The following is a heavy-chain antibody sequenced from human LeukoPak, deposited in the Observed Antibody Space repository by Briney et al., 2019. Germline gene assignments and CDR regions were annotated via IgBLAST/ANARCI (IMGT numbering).Heavy chain of an antibody. V-gene: IGHV3-48*01. CDR2: ISSSSSTI. Sequence: GGSLRLSCAASGFTFSSYSMNWVRQAPGKGLEWVSYISSSSSTIYYADSVKGRFTISRGNAKNSLYLQMNSLRAEDTAVYYCARDRWLQRFDYWGQGTLVTVSS. CDR3: ARDRWLQRFDY. D-gene: IGHD5-24*01. J-gene: IGHJ4*02. CDR1: GFTFSSYS.